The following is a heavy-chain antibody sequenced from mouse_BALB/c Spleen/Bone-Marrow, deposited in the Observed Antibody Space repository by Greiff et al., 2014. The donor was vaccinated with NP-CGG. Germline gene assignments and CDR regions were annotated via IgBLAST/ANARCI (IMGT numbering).Heavy chain of an antibody. Sequence: VKLVESGPGLVQPSQSLSITCTVSGFSLTSYGVHWVRQSPGKGLEWLGVIWSGGRTDYNAAFISRLSISKDNSKSQVFFKMSSLQANDTAIYYCARNSRGYGNSFAYWGQGTLVTVSA. V-gene: IGHV2-2*02. CDR1: GFSLTSYG. D-gene: IGHD2-10*02. CDR2: IWSGGRT. J-gene: IGHJ3*01. CDR3: ARNSRGYGNSFAY.